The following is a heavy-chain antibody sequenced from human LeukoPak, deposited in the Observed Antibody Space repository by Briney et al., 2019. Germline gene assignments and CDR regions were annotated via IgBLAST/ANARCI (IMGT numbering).Heavy chain of an antibody. J-gene: IGHJ6*02. V-gene: IGHV1-46*01. Sequence: EASVKVSCKASGYTFTSYYMHSVRQAPGQGLEWMGIINPSGGSTSYAQKFQGRVTMTRDTSTSTVYMELSSLRSEDTAVYYCARDPLGITGTAGYYGIDVWGQGTTVTVSS. CDR2: INPSGGST. CDR3: ARDPLGITGTAGYYGIDV. D-gene: IGHD1-20*01. CDR1: GYTFTSYY.